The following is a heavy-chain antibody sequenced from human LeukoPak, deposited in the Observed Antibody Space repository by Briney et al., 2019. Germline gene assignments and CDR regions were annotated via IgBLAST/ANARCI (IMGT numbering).Heavy chain of an antibody. CDR3: ARVLFDGVHYDILTGYYVDY. Sequence: GASVKVSCKASGYTFTGYYMHWVRQAPGQGLEWMGWINPNSGGTNYAQKLQGRVTMTTDTSTSTAYMELRSLRSDDTAVYYCARVLFDGVHYDILTGYYVDYWGQGTLVTVSS. CDR2: INPNSGGT. V-gene: IGHV1-2*02. J-gene: IGHJ4*02. CDR1: GYTFTGYY. D-gene: IGHD3-9*01.